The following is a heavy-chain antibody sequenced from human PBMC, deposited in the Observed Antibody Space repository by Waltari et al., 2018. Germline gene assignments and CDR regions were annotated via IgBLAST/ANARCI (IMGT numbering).Heavy chain of an antibody. Sequence: QVQLQQWGAGLLKPSETLSLTCAVYGGSFSGYYWSWIRQPPGKGLEWIGEINHSGSTNYNPSLKSRVTISVDTSKNQFSLKLSSVTAADTAVYYCARVTSSTSWGEDFQHWGQGTLVTVSS. CDR1: GGSFSGYY. J-gene: IGHJ1*01. CDR3: ARVTSSTSWGEDFQH. D-gene: IGHD2-2*01. V-gene: IGHV4-34*01. CDR2: INHSGST.